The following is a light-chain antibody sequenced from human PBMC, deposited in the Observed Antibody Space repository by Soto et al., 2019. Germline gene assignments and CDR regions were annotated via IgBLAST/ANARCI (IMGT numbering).Light chain of an antibody. Sequence: DIQMTQSPSTLSASVGDRVTITCRASQSISSWLAWYQQKPGKAPKLLIYDASSLERGVPSRFSGSGSGTEFTLTISSPQPDDFATYYCQQYNSYSTFGQGTKVEIK. V-gene: IGKV1-5*01. CDR2: DAS. CDR1: QSISSW. J-gene: IGKJ1*01. CDR3: QQYNSYST.